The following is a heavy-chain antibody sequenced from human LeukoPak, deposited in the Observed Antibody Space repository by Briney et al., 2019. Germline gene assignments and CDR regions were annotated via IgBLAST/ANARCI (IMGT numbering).Heavy chain of an antibody. Sequence: GGSLRLSCAVSGCTFSSSRMHWVCQAPGKGLVWVSRITSDGSGTTYVAAVKGRFTISRDNANNTLYLQMDSMRAEDTAVYYCAREAPTLPTVLPLWGQGTLVTVSS. CDR2: ITSDGSGT. CDR1: GCTFSSSR. CDR3: AREAPTLPTVLPL. D-gene: IGHD2-15*01. J-gene: IGHJ4*02. V-gene: IGHV3-74*01.